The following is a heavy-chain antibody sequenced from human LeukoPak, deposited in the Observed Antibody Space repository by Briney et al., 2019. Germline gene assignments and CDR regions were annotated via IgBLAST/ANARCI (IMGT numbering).Heavy chain of an antibody. CDR3: ARYSGSYLGFDY. Sequence: PSETLSLTCTVSGGSISSYYWSWIRQPPGKGLEWIGYIYYSGSINYNPSLKSRVTISVDTSKNQFSLKLRSVTAADTAVYYCARYSGSYLGFDYWGQGTLVTVSS. V-gene: IGHV4-59*08. CDR1: GGSISSYY. CDR2: IYYSGSI. J-gene: IGHJ4*02. D-gene: IGHD1-26*01.